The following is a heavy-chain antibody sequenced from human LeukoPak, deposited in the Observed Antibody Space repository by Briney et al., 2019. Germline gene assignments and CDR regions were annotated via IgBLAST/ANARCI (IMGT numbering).Heavy chain of an antibody. Sequence: ASVKVSCKASGYTFTGYYTHWVRQAPGQGLEWMGWINPNSGGTNYAQKFQGRVTMTRDTSISTAYMELSRLRSDDTAVYYCARDGNYDFWSGYPPPPTWFDPWGQGTLVTVSS. CDR1: GYTFTGYY. D-gene: IGHD3-3*01. CDR2: INPNSGGT. CDR3: ARDGNYDFWSGYPPPPTWFDP. J-gene: IGHJ5*02. V-gene: IGHV1-2*02.